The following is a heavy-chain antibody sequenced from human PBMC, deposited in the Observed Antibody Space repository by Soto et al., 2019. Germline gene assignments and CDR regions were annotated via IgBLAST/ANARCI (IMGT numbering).Heavy chain of an antibody. CDR1: GFTFSSYG. CDR2: ISYDGSNK. D-gene: IGHD6-19*01. J-gene: IGHJ6*02. V-gene: IGHV3-30*18. Sequence: QVQLVESGGGVVQPGRSLRLSCAASGFTFSSYGMHWVRQAPGKGLEWVAVISYDGSNKYYADSVKGRFTISRDNSKNPLYLQMSSLRAEDKAVYYCVKDGSSGLPYYYGLDVWGQGTTVTVSS. CDR3: VKDGSSGLPYYYGLDV.